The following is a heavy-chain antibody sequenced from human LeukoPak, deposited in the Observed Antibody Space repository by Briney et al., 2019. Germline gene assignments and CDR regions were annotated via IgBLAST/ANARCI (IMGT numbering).Heavy chain of an antibody. D-gene: IGHD2-8*01. CDR1: GFTFSSYA. J-gene: IGHJ5*02. CDR3: AKLKWVPRYWFDP. Sequence: GSLRLSCAASGFTFSSYAMHWVRQAPGKGLEWVAVISYDGSNKYYADSVKGRFTISRDNSKNTLYLQMNSLRAEDTAVYYCAKLKWVPRYWFDPWGQGTLVTVSS. CDR2: ISYDGSNK. V-gene: IGHV3-30*04.